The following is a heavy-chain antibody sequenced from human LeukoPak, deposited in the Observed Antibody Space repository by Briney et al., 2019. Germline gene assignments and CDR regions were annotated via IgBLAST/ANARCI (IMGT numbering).Heavy chain of an antibody. CDR2: ISGSSDYI. V-gene: IGHV3-21*01. Sequence: PGGSLRLSCAASGFIFSGYSMNWVRQAPGKGLEWVSSISGSSDYIYYADSVKGRFTISRDNAKKSLYLQMNSLRAEDTAVYYCTSYYYDDNYFYYMDVWGNGTTVTVSS. CDR1: GFIFSGYS. CDR3: TSYYYDDNYFYYMDV. D-gene: IGHD3-22*01. J-gene: IGHJ6*03.